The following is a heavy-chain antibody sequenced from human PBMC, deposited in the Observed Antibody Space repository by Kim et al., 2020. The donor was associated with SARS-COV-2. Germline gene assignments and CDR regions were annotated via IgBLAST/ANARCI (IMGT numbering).Heavy chain of an antibody. Sequence: GGSLRLSCAASGVTVSGSYMSWVRQAPGKGLEWDSVIYSDSSTYYADSVKGRFTISRDNSKNTLYLQMNSLRAEDTAVYYCARDRGDTAWVGGMDVWGQGTTVTVSS. V-gene: IGHV3-53*01. CDR1: GVTVSGSY. J-gene: IGHJ6*02. D-gene: IGHD2-21*01. CDR3: ARDRGDTAWVGGMDV. CDR2: IYSDSST.